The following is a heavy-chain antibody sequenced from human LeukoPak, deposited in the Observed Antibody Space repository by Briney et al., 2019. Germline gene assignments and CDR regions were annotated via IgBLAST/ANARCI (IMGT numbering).Heavy chain of an antibody. CDR2: IYSGGST. Sequence: GGSLRLSCAASGFTVSSNYMTWVRQAPGKGLEWVSVIYSGGSTYYADSVKGRFTISRDNSKNTLYLQMNSLRAEDTAVYYCAKDGRSGSYLGTFDYWGQGTLVTVSS. CDR3: AKDGRSGSYLGTFDY. J-gene: IGHJ4*02. D-gene: IGHD1-26*01. CDR1: GFTVSSNY. V-gene: IGHV3-53*05.